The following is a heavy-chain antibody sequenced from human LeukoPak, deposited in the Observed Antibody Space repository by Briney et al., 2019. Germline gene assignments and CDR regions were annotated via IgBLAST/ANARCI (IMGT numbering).Heavy chain of an antibody. Sequence: GGSLRLSCAASGFAFSSCWMHWVRQAPGKGLVWVSRINSDGSSTSYADSVKGRFTISRDNAKNTLYLQMNSLRAEDTAVYYCAKSRSSSWYDSYFDYWGQGTLVTVSS. J-gene: IGHJ4*02. CDR1: GFAFSSCW. CDR3: AKSRSSSWYDSYFDY. V-gene: IGHV3-74*01. D-gene: IGHD6-13*01. CDR2: INSDGSST.